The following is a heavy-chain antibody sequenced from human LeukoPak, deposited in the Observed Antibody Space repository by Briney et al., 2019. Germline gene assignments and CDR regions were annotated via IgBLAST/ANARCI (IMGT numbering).Heavy chain of an antibody. CDR2: ISSSSVYI. D-gene: IGHD3-9*01. Sequence: PGGSLRLSCAASGFTFSAYSMNWVRQAPGKGLEWVSSISSSSVYINYADSVKGRSTISRDNAENSLYLQMNSLRAEDTAVYYCARVDYDVSTGYQNYFQYWGQGTLVTVSS. CDR1: GFTFSAYS. J-gene: IGHJ4*02. CDR3: ARVDYDVSTGYQNYFQY. V-gene: IGHV3-21*01.